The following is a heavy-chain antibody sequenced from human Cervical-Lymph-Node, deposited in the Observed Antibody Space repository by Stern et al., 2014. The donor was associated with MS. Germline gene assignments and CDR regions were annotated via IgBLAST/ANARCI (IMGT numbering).Heavy chain of an antibody. CDR2: IYHRGTT. CDR1: GGSISSSNW. D-gene: IGHD4-17*01. V-gene: IGHV4-4*02. J-gene: IGHJ5*02. Sequence: QVQLQESGPGLVKPSGTLSLTCAVSGGSISSSNWWRWVRQPPGKGLEWIGEIYHRGTTTYNPSLKSRVTISVDKSKNQFSLNLSSVTAADTAVYYCARAPTVTVTGWFDPWGQGTLVTVSS. CDR3: ARAPTVTVTGWFDP.